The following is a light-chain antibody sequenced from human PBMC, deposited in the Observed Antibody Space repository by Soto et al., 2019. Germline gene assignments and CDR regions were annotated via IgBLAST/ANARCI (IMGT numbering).Light chain of an antibody. V-gene: IGLV2-8*01. CDR1: SSDFGATNY. CDR2: EVT. J-gene: IGLJ2*01. CDR3: TSYAGSYADVV. Sequence: QSVLTQPPSASGSPGQSVTISCTGASSDFGATNYVSWYQQHPGKAPKLMIFEVTKRPSGVPDRFSGSKSGNTAPLTVSGLQAEDEAHYYCTSYAGSYADVVFGGGTKLTVL.